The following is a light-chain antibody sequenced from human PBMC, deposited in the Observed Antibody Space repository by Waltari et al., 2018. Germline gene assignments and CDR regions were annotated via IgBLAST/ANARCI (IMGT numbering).Light chain of an antibody. Sequence: EIVMTQSPATLSVSPGERATLYCRASQSVRTKLAWYQQKPGQAPRLLIHGASTRATGIPARFSGSGSGTEFTLTISSLQSEDFAVYYCHQYTNWPRTFGQGTKMEIK. J-gene: IGKJ1*01. CDR1: QSVRTK. CDR2: GAS. CDR3: HQYTNWPRT. V-gene: IGKV3-15*01.